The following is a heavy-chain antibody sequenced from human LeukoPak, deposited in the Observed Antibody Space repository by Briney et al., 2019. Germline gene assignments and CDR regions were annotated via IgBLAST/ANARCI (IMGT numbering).Heavy chain of an antibody. CDR1: GFSLSTSGVG. J-gene: IGHJ6*04. CDR2: IYWDDDK. D-gene: IGHD6-13*01. V-gene: IGHV2-5*02. Sequence: SGPTLVNPTQTLTLTCTFSGFSLSTSGVGVGWIRQPPGKALEWLALIYWDDDKRYSPSLKSRLTITKDTSKNQVVLTMTNMDPVDTAIYYCAHRPAAAGYAYYYYGMDVWGKGTTVTVSS. CDR3: AHRPAAAGYAYYYYGMDV.